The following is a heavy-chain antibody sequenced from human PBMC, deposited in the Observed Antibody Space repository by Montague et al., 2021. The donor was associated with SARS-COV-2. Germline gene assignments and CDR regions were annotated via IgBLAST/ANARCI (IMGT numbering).Heavy chain of an antibody. V-gene: IGHV6-1*01. J-gene: IGHJ4*02. D-gene: IGHD4-17*01. Sequence: CAISGDSVWSNTAAWNWIRQSPSGGLEWLGRTNYRSKWTSDCATSVEGRISIDPDTSKNQFFLHLRSVTPEDTGVYYCVRDTGSAQASFDAWGQGTLVTVSS. CDR3: VRDTGSAQASFDA. CDR1: GDSVWSNTAA. CDR2: TNYRSKWTS.